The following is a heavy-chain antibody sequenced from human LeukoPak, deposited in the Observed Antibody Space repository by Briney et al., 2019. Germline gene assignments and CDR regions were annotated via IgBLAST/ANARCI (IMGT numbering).Heavy chain of an antibody. D-gene: IGHD2-2*01. Sequence: PGGSLRLSCAASGFTFGSYSMNWVRQAPGKGLEWVSSISSSSSYIYYADSVKGRFTISRDNSKNTLYLQMNSLRAEDTAVYYCAKDAPVNIVVVPAANSWGQGTLVTVSS. CDR1: GFTFGSYS. CDR2: ISSSSSYI. V-gene: IGHV3-21*04. CDR3: AKDAPVNIVVVPAANS. J-gene: IGHJ4*02.